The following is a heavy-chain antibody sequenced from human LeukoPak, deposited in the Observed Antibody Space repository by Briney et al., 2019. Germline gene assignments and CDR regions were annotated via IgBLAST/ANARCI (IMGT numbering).Heavy chain of an antibody. CDR2: ISSSGSTI. J-gene: IGHJ6*02. CDR3: ARARTSLGQDYYYGMDV. D-gene: IGHD1-1*01. Sequence: PGGSLRLSCAASGFTFSSYWMHWIRQAPGKGLEWVSYISSSGSTIYYADSVKGRFTISRDNAKNSLYLQMNSLRAEDTAVYYCARARTSLGQDYYYGMDVWGQGTTVTVSS. V-gene: IGHV3-11*01. CDR1: GFTFSSYW.